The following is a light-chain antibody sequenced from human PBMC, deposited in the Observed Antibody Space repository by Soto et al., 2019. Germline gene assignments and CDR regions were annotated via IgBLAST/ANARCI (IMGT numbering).Light chain of an antibody. CDR2: EVN. CDR3: SSYAGSSNV. Sequence: QSALIQPASVSGSPGQSITISCTGTSRDVGGSNYVSWYQHHPHRAPKLLIYEVNKRPSGVPDRFSGSKSGNTASLTVSGLQAEDEADYYCSSYAGSSNVFGTGTKVTVL. V-gene: IGLV2-8*01. J-gene: IGLJ1*01. CDR1: SRDVGGSNY.